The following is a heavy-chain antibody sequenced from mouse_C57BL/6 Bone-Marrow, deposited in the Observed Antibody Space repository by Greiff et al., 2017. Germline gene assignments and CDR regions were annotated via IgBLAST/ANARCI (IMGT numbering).Heavy chain of an antibody. V-gene: IGHV5-15*01. Sequence: DVKLVESGGGLVQPGGSLKLSCAASGFTFSDYGMAWVRQAPRKGPEWVAFISNLAYSIYYADTVPGRFIISSENAKNTLYLEMSSLRAEDTAMYYCARWITTVVARDAMDYWGQGTSVTVSS. J-gene: IGHJ4*01. CDR3: ARWITTVVARDAMDY. CDR2: ISNLAYSI. CDR1: GFTFSDYG. D-gene: IGHD1-1*01.